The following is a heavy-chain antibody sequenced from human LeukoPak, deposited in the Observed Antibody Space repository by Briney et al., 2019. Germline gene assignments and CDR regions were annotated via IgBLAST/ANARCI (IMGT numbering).Heavy chain of an antibody. Sequence: SQTLSLTCAISGDSVSSNSAAWNWIRQSPSRGLEWLGRTYYRSKWYNDYAVSVKSRITINPDTSKNQFSLQLNSVTPEDTAVYYCARDIRREEEPYNWNYFPGGTRYYYYYMDVWGKGTTVTVSS. V-gene: IGHV6-1*01. J-gene: IGHJ6*03. D-gene: IGHD1-7*01. CDR1: GDSVSSNSAA. CDR3: ARDIRREEEPYNWNYFPGGTRYYYYYMDV. CDR2: TYYRSKWYN.